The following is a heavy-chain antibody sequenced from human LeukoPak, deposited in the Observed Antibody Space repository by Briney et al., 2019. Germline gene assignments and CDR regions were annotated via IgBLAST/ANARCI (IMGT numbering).Heavy chain of an antibody. CDR3: ARGLGVLRYFDWSPRRRGDAFDI. D-gene: IGHD3-9*01. CDR1: GFTFSSYN. CDR2: INHSGST. V-gene: IGHV4-34*01. J-gene: IGHJ3*02. Sequence: GSLRLSCAASGFTFSSYNMNWVRQAPGKGVEWMGEINHSGSTNYNPSLKSRVTISVDTSKNQFSLKLSSVTAADTAVYCCARGLGVLRYFDWSPRRRGDAFDIWGQGTMVTVSS.